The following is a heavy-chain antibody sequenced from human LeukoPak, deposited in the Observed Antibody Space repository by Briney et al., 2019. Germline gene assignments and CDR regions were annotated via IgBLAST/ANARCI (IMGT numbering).Heavy chain of an antibody. CDR3: ARSRSKSMNDKNYLY. D-gene: IGHD1-26*01. CDR1: GFTFSDYT. CDR2: IKASDNYK. Sequence: GGSLRLSCAASGFTFSDYTLNWVRQAPGKGLEWVSSIKASDNYKYYADSVAGRFTVSTDDAQSSLYLHMNSLRAEDTAIYCARSRSKSMNDKNYLYWGQGSLVTVSS. J-gene: IGHJ4*02. V-gene: IGHV3-21*01.